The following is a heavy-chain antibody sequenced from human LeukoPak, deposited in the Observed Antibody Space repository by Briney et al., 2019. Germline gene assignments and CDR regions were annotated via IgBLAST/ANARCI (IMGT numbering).Heavy chain of an antibody. CDR1: GGSISSFY. CDR2: INHSGST. J-gene: IGHJ4*02. CDR3: AASGSLGN. D-gene: IGHD1-26*01. V-gene: IGHV4-34*01. Sequence: SETLSLTCTVSGGSISSFYWSWIRQPPGKGLEWIGEINHSGSTNYNPSLKSRVTISVDTSKNQFSLKLSSVTAADTAVYYCAASGSLGNWGQGTLVTVSS.